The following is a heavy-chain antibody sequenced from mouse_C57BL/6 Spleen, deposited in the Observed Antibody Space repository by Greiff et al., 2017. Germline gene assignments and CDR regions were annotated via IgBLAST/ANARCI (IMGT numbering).Heavy chain of an antibody. J-gene: IGHJ4*01. CDR3: ARLLGSSSSMDY. CDR1: GFTFSSYG. CDR2: ISSGGSYT. D-gene: IGHD1-1*01. Sequence: EVQGVESGGDLVKPGGSLKLSCAASGFTFSSYGMSWVRQTPDKRLEWVATISSGGSYTYYPDSVKGRFTISRDNAKNILYLQRSSLKSEDTAMYYCARLLGSSSSMDYWGQGTSVTVSS. V-gene: IGHV5-6*01.